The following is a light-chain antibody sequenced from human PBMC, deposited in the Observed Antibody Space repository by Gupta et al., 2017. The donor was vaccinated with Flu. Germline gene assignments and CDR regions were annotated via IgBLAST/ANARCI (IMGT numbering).Light chain of an antibody. CDR3: QQYNSYSLFT. CDR1: QSISSW. Sequence: DIQMTQSPSTLSASVGDRVTITCRASQSISSWLAWYQQKPGKAPKLLIYKASSLESGVPSRFSGSGSGTEFTLTISRLQPDDFATYCCQQYNSYSLFTFGPGTKVDIK. CDR2: KAS. J-gene: IGKJ3*01. V-gene: IGKV1-5*03.